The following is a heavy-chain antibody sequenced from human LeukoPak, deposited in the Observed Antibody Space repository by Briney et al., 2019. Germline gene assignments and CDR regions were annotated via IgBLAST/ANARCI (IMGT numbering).Heavy chain of an antibody. Sequence: GESLKISCKGPGYSFTSFWIGGVRQMPGKGLGGLGIYYPGDSDTRYSPSFLGQVTISADKSISTAYLQWSSLKASDAAMYYCAITPRAPTYYYGSGSFYFAGGGQGTLVTVSS. CDR3: AITPRAPTYYYGSGSFYFAG. J-gene: IGHJ4*02. CDR1: GYSFTSFW. V-gene: IGHV5-51*01. CDR2: YYPGDSDT. D-gene: IGHD3-10*01.